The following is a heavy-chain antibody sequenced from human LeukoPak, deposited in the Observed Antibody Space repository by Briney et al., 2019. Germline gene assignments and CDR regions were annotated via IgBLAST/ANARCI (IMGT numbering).Heavy chain of an antibody. CDR2: ISGSGGST. J-gene: IGHJ6*02. CDR3: ARDPLILYGMDV. CDR1: GFTFSSYA. Sequence: GGSLRLSCAASGFTFSSYAMSWVRQAPGKGLEWVSAISGSGGSTYYADSVKGRFTISRDNSKNTLYLQMNSLRAEDTAVYYCARDPLILYGMDVWGQGTTVTVSS. V-gene: IGHV3-23*01.